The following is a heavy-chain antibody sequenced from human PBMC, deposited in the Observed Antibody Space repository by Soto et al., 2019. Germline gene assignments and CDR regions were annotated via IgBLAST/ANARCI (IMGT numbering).Heavy chain of an antibody. CDR1: GFTFSSYA. J-gene: IGHJ4*02. CDR2: ISGRGGST. Sequence: EVQLLESGGGLVQPGGSLRLSCAASGFTFSSYAVNWVRQAPGKGLEWVSTISGRGGSTDYADSVKGRFTISRDNAKNSLYLQMNSLRAEDTAVYYCARDWGGNWNYYYFDYWGQGTLVTVSS. V-gene: IGHV3-23*01. D-gene: IGHD1-7*01. CDR3: ARDWGGNWNYYYFDY.